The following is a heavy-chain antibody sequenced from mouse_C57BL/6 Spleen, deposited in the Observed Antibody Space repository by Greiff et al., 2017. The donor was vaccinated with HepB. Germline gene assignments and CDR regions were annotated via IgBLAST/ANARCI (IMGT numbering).Heavy chain of an antibody. J-gene: IGHJ1*03. CDR3: ARGGNYYWYFDV. CDR2: IDPSDSET. Sequence: QVQLQQSGAELVRPGSSVKLSCKASGYTFTSYWMHWVKQRPIQGLEWIGNIDPSDSETHYNQKFKDKATLTVDKSSSTAYMQLSSLTSEDSAVYYCARGGNYYWYFDVWGTGTTVTVSS. V-gene: IGHV1-52*01. D-gene: IGHD2-1*01. CDR1: GYTFTSYW.